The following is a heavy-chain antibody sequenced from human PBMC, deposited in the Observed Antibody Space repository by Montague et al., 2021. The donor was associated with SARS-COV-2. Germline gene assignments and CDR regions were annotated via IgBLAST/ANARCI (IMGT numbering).Heavy chain of an antibody. Sequence: SETLSLTCTVSGASISSYYCSWIWQPPGKGLGLVGLMYPCGSSKYNPSXXRRVTMSVDTSKTQFSLKLSAVTAADTAVYYCARDNITILFMVYYYGMAVWGQGTTVTVFS. CDR1: GASISSYY. J-gene: IGHJ6*02. CDR2: MYPCGSS. CDR3: ARDNITILFMVYYYGMAV. D-gene: IGHD3-10*01. V-gene: IGHV4-4*07.